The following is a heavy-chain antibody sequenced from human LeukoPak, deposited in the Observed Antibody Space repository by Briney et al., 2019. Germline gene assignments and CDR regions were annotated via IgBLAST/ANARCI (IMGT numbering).Heavy chain of an antibody. D-gene: IGHD3-22*01. V-gene: IGHV3-43*01. CDR3: AKADDRSGFLLGP. Sequence: GGSLRLSCAASGFTFDDYSIHWVRQTPGKGLEWVCLINWDGSVTYYAGSVKGRFTISRDNSRNSVYLQMNSLRLEDSALYYCAKADDRSGFLLGPWGRGTLVTVSS. J-gene: IGHJ5*02. CDR2: INWDGSVT. CDR1: GFTFDDYS.